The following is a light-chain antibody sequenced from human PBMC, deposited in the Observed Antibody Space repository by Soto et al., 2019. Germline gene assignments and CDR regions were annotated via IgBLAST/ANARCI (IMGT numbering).Light chain of an antibody. CDR3: SSYTSTRTHVI. Sequence: QSALTQPASMSGSPGQSITISCTATASDVGDYNYVSWFQRYPGKAPKLMIYDVSNRPSGVSNRFSGSKSGNTASLTISGLQAEDEADYYCSSYTSTRTHVIFGGGTQLTVL. J-gene: IGLJ2*01. CDR2: DVS. CDR1: ASDVGDYNY. V-gene: IGLV2-14*01.